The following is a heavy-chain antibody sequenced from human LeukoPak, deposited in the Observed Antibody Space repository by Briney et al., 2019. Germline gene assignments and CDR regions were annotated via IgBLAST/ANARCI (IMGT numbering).Heavy chain of an antibody. CDR1: GFTFSSYW. V-gene: IGHV3-21*01. CDR2: ISSSSSYI. CDR3: AREGQQLVLY. Sequence: GGSLRLSCAASGFTFSSYWMNWVRQAPGKGLEWVSSISSSSSYIYYADSVKGRFTISRGNAKNSLYLQMNSLRAEDTAVYYCAREGQQLVLYWGQGTLVTVSS. D-gene: IGHD6-13*01. J-gene: IGHJ4*02.